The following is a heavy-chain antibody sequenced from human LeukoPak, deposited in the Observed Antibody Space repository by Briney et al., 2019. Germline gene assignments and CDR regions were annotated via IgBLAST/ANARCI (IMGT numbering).Heavy chain of an antibody. D-gene: IGHD1-14*01. CDR2: ISPQNGGT. V-gene: IGHV1-2*02. Sequence: ASVQVSCKASGYSVTAYYVHWSRQAPGQGREWMGWISPQNGGTNYAQKVQGRVTMTSHTSVSTVYIELNRLRSDDTAVYYCARDAGGHAEARYGLDVWAKGAPVLVSS. CDR1: GYSVTAYY. CDR3: ARDAGGHAEARYGLDV. J-gene: IGHJ6*04.